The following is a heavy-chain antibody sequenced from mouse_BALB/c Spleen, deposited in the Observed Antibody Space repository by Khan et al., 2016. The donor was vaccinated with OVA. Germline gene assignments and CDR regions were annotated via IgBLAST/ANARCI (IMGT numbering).Heavy chain of an antibody. CDR3: TRLGKSYGSTCVY. V-gene: IGHV1-7*01. Sequence: QVQLQQSGAELAKPGASVKMSCKASGYSFVNYWIHWVKQRPGQGLEWIGYINPSTGYTEYNQKCKEKATLTADKSSSTAYMQLSSLTSEDSAVYHCTRLGKSYGSTCVYWGQGTTLTVSS. D-gene: IGHD1-1*01. J-gene: IGHJ2*01. CDR1: GYSFVNYW. CDR2: INPSTGYT.